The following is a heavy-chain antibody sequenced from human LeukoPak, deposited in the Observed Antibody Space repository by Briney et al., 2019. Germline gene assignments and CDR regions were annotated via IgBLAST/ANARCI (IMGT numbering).Heavy chain of an antibody. CDR1: GGSISGYY. CDR3: ARDRPWAANY. D-gene: IGHD6-6*01. V-gene: IGHV4-59*01. J-gene: IGHJ4*02. Sequence: SETLSLTCTVSGGSISGYYWSWIRQPPGKGLEWIAYMSYSGGTNYNPSLSLKSRVTISVDTSKNQFSLKLSSVTAADTAVYYCARDRPWAANYWGQGTLVTVSS. CDR2: MSYSGGT.